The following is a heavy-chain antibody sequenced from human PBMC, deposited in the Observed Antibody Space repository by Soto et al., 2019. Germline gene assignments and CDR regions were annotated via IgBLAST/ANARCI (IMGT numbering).Heavy chain of an antibody. J-gene: IGHJ4*02. CDR2: GSYSGTT. CDR3: ARGATVTQYDY. CDR1: GVSVSSGSFY. V-gene: IGHV4-61*01. D-gene: IGHD4-17*01. Sequence: QVQLQESGPGLVKPSETLSLTCTVSGVSVSSGSFYWAWIRQPPGKGLEWLGFGSYSGTTNYKPCLKSRVTISVDTSRSQIALKVSSLTAADTAVYYCARGATVTQYDYWGQGTLVTVSS.